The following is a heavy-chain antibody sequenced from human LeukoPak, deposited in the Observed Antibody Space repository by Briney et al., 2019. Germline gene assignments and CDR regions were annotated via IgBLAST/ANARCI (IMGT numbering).Heavy chain of an antibody. CDR2: IYSGGST. V-gene: IGHV3-53*01. CDR3: ARVTLVGATTYDY. D-gene: IGHD1-26*01. Sequence: PGGSLRLSCAASGFTVSSNYMSWVRQAPGKGLEWVSVIYSGGSTYYADSVKGRFTISRDNSKNTLYLQMNSLRAEDTAVYYCARVTLVGATTYDYWGHGTLVTVSS. J-gene: IGHJ4*01. CDR1: GFTVSSNY.